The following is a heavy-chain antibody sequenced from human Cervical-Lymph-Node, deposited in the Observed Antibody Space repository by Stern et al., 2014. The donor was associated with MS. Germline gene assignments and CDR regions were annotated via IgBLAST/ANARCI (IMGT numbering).Heavy chain of an antibody. Sequence: QVQLQESGPGLVKPSQTLSLTCTVSGDSITSGGYYCSLIRQPPGKGPGWIGYIYYRGATFYNPPLKSLITISLDTSKNQFSLRLSSVTAADTAVYYCARDWSGSSIHLAPAYGGHIRFDPWGQGTLVTVSS. CDR3: ARDWSGSSIHLAPAYGGHIRFDP. J-gene: IGHJ5*02. D-gene: IGHD5-18*01. CDR2: IYYRGAT. CDR1: GDSITSGGYY. V-gene: IGHV4-31*01.